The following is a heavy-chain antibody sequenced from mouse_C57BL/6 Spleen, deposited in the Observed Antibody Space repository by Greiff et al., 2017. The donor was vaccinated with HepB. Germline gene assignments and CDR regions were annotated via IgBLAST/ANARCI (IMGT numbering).Heavy chain of an antibody. Sequence: EVQLQQSGPELVKPGASVKISCKASGYTFTDYYMNWVKQSHGKSLEWIGDINPNNGGTSYNQKFKGKATLTVDKSSSTAYMELRSLTSEDSAVYYCARVSSGLDYWGQSTTLTVSS. CDR2: INPNNGGT. J-gene: IGHJ2*01. CDR3: ARVSSGLDY. CDR1: GYTFTDYY. D-gene: IGHD3-2*02. V-gene: IGHV1-26*01.